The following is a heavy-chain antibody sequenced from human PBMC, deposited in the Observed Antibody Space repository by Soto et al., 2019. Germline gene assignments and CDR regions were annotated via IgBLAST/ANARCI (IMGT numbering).Heavy chain of an antibody. V-gene: IGHV4-61*08. CDR3: ARTPSIAARQDY. CDR1: GGSISSGGYY. J-gene: IGHJ4*02. D-gene: IGHD6-6*01. CDR2: IYYSGST. Sequence: SETLSLTCTVSGGSISSGGYYWSWIRQPPGKGLEWIGYIYYSGSTNYNPSLKSRVTISVDTSKNQFSLKLSSVTAADAAVYYCARTPSIAARQDYWGQGTLVTVSS.